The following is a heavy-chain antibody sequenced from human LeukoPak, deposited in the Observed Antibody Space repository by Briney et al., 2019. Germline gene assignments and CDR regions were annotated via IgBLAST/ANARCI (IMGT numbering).Heavy chain of an antibody. CDR3: AKDHIFGVVILLFDY. J-gene: IGHJ4*02. V-gene: IGHV3-23*01. CDR1: GFTFSSYA. Sequence: GGSLRLSCAASGFTFSSYAMSWVRQAPGKGLEWVSALSGSGGSTYYADSVKGRFTISRVNSKDTLYLQMNSRRAEDTAVYYCAKDHIFGVVILLFDYWGQGTLVTVSS. D-gene: IGHD3-3*02. CDR2: LSGSGGST.